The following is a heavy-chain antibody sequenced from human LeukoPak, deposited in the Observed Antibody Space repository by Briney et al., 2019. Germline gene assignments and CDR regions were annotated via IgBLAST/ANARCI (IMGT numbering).Heavy chain of an antibody. CDR3: ARRDGGCYYWFDY. CDR1: GGSISSSSYY. V-gene: IGHV4-39*01. Sequence: ETLSLTCTVSGGSISSSSYYWGWFRQPPGKGLEWIGSIYYSGSTYYNPSLKSRVTISVDTSKNQFSLKLSSVTAADTAVYYCARRDGGCYYWFDYWGQGTLVTVSS. J-gene: IGHJ4*02. CDR2: IYYSGST. D-gene: IGHD1-26*01.